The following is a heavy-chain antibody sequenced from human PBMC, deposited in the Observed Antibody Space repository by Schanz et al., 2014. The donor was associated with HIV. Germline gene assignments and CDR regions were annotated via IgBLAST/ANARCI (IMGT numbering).Heavy chain of an antibody. CDR3: AKGSSLWSFYYGMDV. CDR2: ISYDGSNK. D-gene: IGHD3-10*01. CDR1: GFTFRIFG. V-gene: IGHV3-30*18. Sequence: QVPLVESGGGVVPPGRSLRLSCAASGFTFRIFGMHWVRQAPGKGLEGVAVISYDGSNKYYADSVKGRFTISRDNSKNTLYLQMNSLRAEDTAVYYCAKGSSLWSFYYGMDVWGQGTTVTVSS. J-gene: IGHJ6*02.